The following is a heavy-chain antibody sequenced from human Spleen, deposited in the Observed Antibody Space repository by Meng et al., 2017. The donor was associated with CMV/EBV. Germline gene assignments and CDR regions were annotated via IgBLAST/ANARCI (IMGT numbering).Heavy chain of an antibody. CDR2: IYHSESN. D-gene: IGHD2-21*02. Sequence: SGSLWTWVRRVPGKGLEWIGEIYHSESNNYNPSLKSRVTISVDKFKNQFSLKLGSVTAADTAVYYCARIERRRILKYCGSDCSTTDYWGQGTLVTVSS. V-gene: IGHV4-4*02. CDR1: SGSL. CDR3: ARIERRRILKYCGSDCSTTDY. J-gene: IGHJ4*02.